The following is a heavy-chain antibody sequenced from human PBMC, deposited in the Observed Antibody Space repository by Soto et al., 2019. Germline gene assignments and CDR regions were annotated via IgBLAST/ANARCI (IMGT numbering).Heavy chain of an antibody. J-gene: IGHJ4*02. Sequence: SETLSLTCAVYGGSSSGYYWSWIRQPPGKGLEWVAEINHSGSTSYNPSLKSRVTISVDTSKNQFSLKLSSLTAADTAVYYCARGSGSPRRPPLGYWGQGALVTVSS. V-gene: IGHV4-34*01. CDR2: INHSGST. D-gene: IGHD6-6*01. CDR3: ARGSGSPRRPPLGY. CDR1: GGSSSGYY.